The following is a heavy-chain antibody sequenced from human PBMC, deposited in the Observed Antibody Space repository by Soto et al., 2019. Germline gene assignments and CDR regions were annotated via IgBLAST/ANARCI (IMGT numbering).Heavy chain of an antibody. CDR1: GYTFTNYG. CDR3: ASCSSTSCYYYYGMDV. CDR2: ISAYNGNT. D-gene: IGHD2-2*01. V-gene: IGHV1-18*01. Sequence: GASVKDSCRASGYTFTNYGISWVRQAPGQGLEWMGWISAYNGNTNYAQKLQGRVTMTTDTSTSTAYMELRSLRSDDTAVYYCASCSSTSCYYYYGMDVWGQGTTVTVSS. J-gene: IGHJ6*02.